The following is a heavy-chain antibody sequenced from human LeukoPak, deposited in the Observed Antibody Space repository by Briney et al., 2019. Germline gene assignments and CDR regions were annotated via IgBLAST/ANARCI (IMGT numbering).Heavy chain of an antibody. CDR2: ISGSGGST. J-gene: IGHJ4*02. D-gene: IGHD4-11*01. CDR1: GFTFSSYA. CDR3: AKSMRRVSSTVIYYFDY. Sequence: PGGSLRLSCAASGFTFSSYAMSWVRQAPGKGLEWVSAISGSGGSTYYADSVKGRFTISRDNSKNTLYLQMNSLRAEDTAVYYCAKSMRRVSSTVIYYFDYWGQGTLVTVSS. V-gene: IGHV3-23*01.